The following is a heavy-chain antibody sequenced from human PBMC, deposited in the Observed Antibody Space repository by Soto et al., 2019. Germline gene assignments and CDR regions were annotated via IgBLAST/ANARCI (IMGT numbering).Heavy chain of an antibody. Sequence: SSVQVSCKASGGTFRSYAISLVRQAPGQGREWMGGIIPLFGTVNYAQKSQGRVTITADKSTSTAYMELNSLSSEDTAVYYGARDLFEQQLVRLGWFDPWGQGTLVTVSS. V-gene: IGHV1-69*06. CDR1: GGTFRSYA. D-gene: IGHD6-13*01. CDR3: ARDLFEQQLVRLGWFDP. J-gene: IGHJ5*02. CDR2: IIPLFGTV.